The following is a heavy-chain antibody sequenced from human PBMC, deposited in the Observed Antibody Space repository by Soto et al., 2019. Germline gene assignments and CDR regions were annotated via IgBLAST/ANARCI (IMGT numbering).Heavy chain of an antibody. V-gene: IGHV3-30-3*01. CDR3: ARPLWRDDYNWGYFDL. Sequence: PGGSLRLSCAASGFTFSSYAMHWVRQAPGKGLEWVAVISYDGSNKYYTDSVKGRFPISRDNSKNTLYLQMNSLRAEDTAVYYCARPLWRDDYNWGYFDLWGRGTLVTVSS. CDR2: ISYDGSNK. J-gene: IGHJ2*01. CDR1: GFTFSSYA. D-gene: IGHD4-4*01.